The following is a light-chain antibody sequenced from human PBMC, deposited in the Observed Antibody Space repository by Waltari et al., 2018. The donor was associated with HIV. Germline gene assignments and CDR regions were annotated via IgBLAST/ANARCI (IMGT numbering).Light chain of an antibody. V-gene: IGKV3-15*01. CDR1: QSVRTN. J-gene: IGKJ2*01. CDR3: QQYNNWPPADT. Sequence: DIMMTQSPAPLSVSPGDTATLSSRASQSVRTNLAWYQPKPVQAPRLLFDDTSTRATGVPDRFSGGGSETEFTLTITSLQSEDFAVYYCQQYNNWPPADTVGKGTKLEIK. CDR2: DTS.